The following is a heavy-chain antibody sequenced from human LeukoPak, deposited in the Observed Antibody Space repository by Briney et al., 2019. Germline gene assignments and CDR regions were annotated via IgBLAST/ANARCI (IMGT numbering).Heavy chain of an antibody. J-gene: IGHJ6*03. CDR1: GGSISSGGYY. V-gene: IGHV4-31*03. CDR2: IYYSGST. Sequence: SETLSLTCTVSGGSISSGGYYWSWLRQHPGKGLEWIGYIYYSGSTYYNPSLKSRVTISVDTSKNQFSLKLSSVTAAVTAVYNCARLQSYGSGRSYYMDVWAKGATVTVSS. CDR3: ARLQSYGSGRSYYMDV. D-gene: IGHD3-10*01.